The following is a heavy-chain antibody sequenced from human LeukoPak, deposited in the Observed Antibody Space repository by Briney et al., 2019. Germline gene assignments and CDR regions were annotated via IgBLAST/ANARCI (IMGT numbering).Heavy chain of an antibody. CDR2: IYYSGST. CDR1: GGSISSSSYY. D-gene: IGHD4-23*01. CDR3: ARDLISDYGGNSGAFDI. J-gene: IGHJ3*02. Sequence: SETLSLTCTASGGSISSSSYYWGWLRQPPGRGREWVGSIYYSGSTYYNPSLKSRVTISVDTSKNQFSLKLSSVTAADTAVYYCARDLISDYGGNSGAFDIWGQGTMVTVSS. V-gene: IGHV4-39*07.